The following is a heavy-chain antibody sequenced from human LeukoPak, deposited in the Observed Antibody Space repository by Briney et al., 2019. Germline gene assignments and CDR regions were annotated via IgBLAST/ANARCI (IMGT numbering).Heavy chain of an antibody. CDR3: ARDYQYGYSTNWYHLAQIDY. V-gene: IGHV3-21*01. D-gene: IGHD2/OR15-2a*01. CDR2: ISTTSRYI. Sequence: GGSLRLSCAASGFTFSTYSMNWVRQAPGKGLEWVSSISTTSRYIYYADSVKGRFTISRDNAKNSLYLQMNSLRAEDTAIYYCARDYQYGYSTNWYHLAQIDYWGQGTLVTVSS. CDR1: GFTFSTYS. J-gene: IGHJ4*02.